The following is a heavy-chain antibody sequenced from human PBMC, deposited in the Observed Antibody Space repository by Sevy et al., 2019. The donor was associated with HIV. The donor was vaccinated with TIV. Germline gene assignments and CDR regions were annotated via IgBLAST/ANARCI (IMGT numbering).Heavy chain of an antibody. J-gene: IGHJ4*02. CDR2: IIGSGGRT. V-gene: IGHV3-23*01. Sequence: GGSLRLSCAASGFTFSSYAMSWVRQAPGKGLEWVSCIIGSGGRTYYAESVKGRFTISRDNAKNTLYLQMNNLRAEDTAVYYWAKDGHDYGDFYFNYWGQGTLVTVSS. D-gene: IGHD4-17*01. CDR1: GFTFSSYA. CDR3: AKDGHDYGDFYFNY.